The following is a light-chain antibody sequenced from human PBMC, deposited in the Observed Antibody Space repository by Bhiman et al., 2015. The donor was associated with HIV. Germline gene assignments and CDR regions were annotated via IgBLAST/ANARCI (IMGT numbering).Light chain of an antibody. V-gene: IGLV3-19*01. CDR1: SLRSYY. CDR2: GKN. Sequence: SSEMSQDPAVSVALGQTVRMTCQGDSLRSYYASWYQQRPGQAPVLVIYGKNNRPSGIPDRFSGSSSGNTASLTITGAQAEDEADYYCSSRDSSGNHVVFGGGTKLTVL. CDR3: SSRDSSGNHVV. J-gene: IGLJ2*01.